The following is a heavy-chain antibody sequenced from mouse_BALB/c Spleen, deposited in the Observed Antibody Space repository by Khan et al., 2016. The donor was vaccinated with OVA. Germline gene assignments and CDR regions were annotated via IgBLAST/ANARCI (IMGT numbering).Heavy chain of an antibody. Sequence: EVQLVESGPGLVKPSQSLSLTCTVTGYSITSGYAWNWIRQFPGNKLEWMGYISYSGVTSYTPSLKSRISITRDTSKNQFFLQLNSVTTEDTATYYCAIGNCYGYYFAYWGQGTTLTVSS. CDR3: AIGNCYGYYFAY. CDR1: GYSITSGYA. J-gene: IGHJ2*01. D-gene: IGHD1-1*01. CDR2: ISYSGVT. V-gene: IGHV3-2*02.